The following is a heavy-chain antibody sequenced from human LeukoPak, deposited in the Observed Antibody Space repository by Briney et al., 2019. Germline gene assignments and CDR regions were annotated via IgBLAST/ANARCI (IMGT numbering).Heavy chain of an antibody. D-gene: IGHD6-25*01. V-gene: IGHV5-51*01. J-gene: IGHJ4*02. Sequence: KHGESLKISCKASGYSFTSYWIGWVRQMPGKGLEWMGIIYPGDSDTRYSPSFQGQVTISADKSISTAYLQWSSLKASDTAMYYCARLLDKRTNYFDYWGQGTLVTVSS. CDR2: IYPGDSDT. CDR3: ARLLDKRTNYFDY. CDR1: GYSFTSYW.